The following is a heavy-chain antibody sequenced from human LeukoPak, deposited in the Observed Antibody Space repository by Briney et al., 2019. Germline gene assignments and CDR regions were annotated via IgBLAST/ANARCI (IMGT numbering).Heavy chain of an antibody. V-gene: IGHV3-23*01. CDR3: AKGGFREWELLGYFDY. D-gene: IGHD1-26*01. CDR2: ISGSGGST. J-gene: IGHJ4*02. CDR1: GFTFSSYA. Sequence: GGSLRLSCAASGFTFSSYAMSWVRQAPGKGLEWVSAISGSGGSTYYADSVKGRFTISRDNSKNTLYLQMNSLRAEDTAVYYCAKGGFREWELLGYFDYWGQGTLVTVSS.